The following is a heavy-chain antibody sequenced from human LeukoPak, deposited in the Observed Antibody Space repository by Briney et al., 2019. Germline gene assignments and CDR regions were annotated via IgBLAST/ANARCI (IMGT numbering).Heavy chain of an antibody. CDR3: ARSAGPNGELLDY. J-gene: IGHJ4*02. CDR1: GDSISSGGYS. V-gene: IGHV4-30-2*01. D-gene: IGHD3-10*01. Sequence: SETLSLTCAVSGDSISSGGYSWSWIRQPPGKGLEWIGYIYHSGSTYYNPSLKSRVTISVDRSKNQFSLKLSSVTAADTAVYYCARSAGPNGELLDYWGQGTLVTVSS. CDR2: IYHSGST.